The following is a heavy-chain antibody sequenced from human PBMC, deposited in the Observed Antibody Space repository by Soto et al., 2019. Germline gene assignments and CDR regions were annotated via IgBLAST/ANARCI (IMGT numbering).Heavy chain of an antibody. CDR3: ARGSTDSYPGSRIFDL. D-gene: IGHD3-10*01. V-gene: IGHV3-23*01. CDR2: ITDTGGDA. CDR1: GLTFGSRA. Sequence: GGSLRLSCVASGLTFGSRAMSWVRQAPGEGLQWVSTITDTGGDAKYVDSVRGRFVISRDNSKKTLYLQMTSLTAEDSAMYYCARGSTDSYPGSRIFDLWGRGTLVTV. J-gene: IGHJ4*02.